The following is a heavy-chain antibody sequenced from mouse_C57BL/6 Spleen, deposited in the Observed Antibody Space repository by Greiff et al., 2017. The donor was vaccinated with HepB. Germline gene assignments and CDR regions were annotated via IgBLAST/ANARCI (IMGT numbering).Heavy chain of an antibody. CDR3: ARQDYAMDY. V-gene: IGHV1-4*01. J-gene: IGHJ4*01. Sequence: VKVVESGAELARPGASVKMSCKASGYTFTSYTMHWVKQRPGQGLEWIGYINPSSGYTKYNQKFKDKATLTADKSSSTAYMQLSSLTSEDSAVYYCARQDYAMDYWGQGTSVTVSS. CDR2: INPSSGYT. CDR1: GYTFTSYT.